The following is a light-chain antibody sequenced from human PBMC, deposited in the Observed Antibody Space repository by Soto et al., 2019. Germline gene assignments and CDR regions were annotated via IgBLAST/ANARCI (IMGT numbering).Light chain of an antibody. V-gene: IGKV1-39*01. CDR2: AAS. J-gene: IGKJ3*01. CDR3: QQSSKTEFT. Sequence: DIQMTQSPSSLSASVGDKVTITCRASQNIGDHLNWYQQKPRKAPSLLIYAASILQSGFPSRFSGSGSGTDFTLTISSLQPEDFAIYYSQQSSKTEFTFGPGTTVDIK. CDR1: QNIGDH.